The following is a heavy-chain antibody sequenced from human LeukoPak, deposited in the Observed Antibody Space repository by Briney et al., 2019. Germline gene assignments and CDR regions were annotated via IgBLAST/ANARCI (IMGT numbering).Heavy chain of an antibody. Sequence: ASVKVSCKASGGTFSSYAISWVRQAPGQGLEWMGGIIPIFGAANYAQKFQGRVTITTDESTSTAYMELSSLRSEDTAVYYCARVSSIVVVPAAHDAFDIWGQGTMVTVSS. CDR3: ARVSSIVVVPAAHDAFDI. CDR1: GGTFSSYA. V-gene: IGHV1-69*05. CDR2: IIPIFGAA. J-gene: IGHJ3*02. D-gene: IGHD2-2*01.